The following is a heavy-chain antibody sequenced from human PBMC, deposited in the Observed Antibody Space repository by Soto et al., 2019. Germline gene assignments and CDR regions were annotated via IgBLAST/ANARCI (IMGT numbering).Heavy chain of an antibody. CDR2: ISYDGSNK. D-gene: IGHD2-2*01. CDR1: GFTFSSYG. Sequence: GGSLRLSCAASGFTFSSYGMHWVRQAPGKGLEWVAVISYDGSNKYYADSVKGRFTISRDNSKNTLYLQMNSLRAEDTAVYYCAKVRYCSSTSCSYGMDVWGQGATVTVSS. J-gene: IGHJ6*02. V-gene: IGHV3-30*18. CDR3: AKVRYCSSTSCSYGMDV.